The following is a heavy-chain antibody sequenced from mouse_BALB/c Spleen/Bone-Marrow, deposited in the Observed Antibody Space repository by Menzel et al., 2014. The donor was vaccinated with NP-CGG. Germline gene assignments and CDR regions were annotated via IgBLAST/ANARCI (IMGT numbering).Heavy chain of an antibody. CDR1: GFTFSSYG. Sequence: VQLQQSGGGLGQPGGSLKLSCAASGFTFSSYGMSWVRQTPDKRLGLVATINSNGGSTYYPDSVKGRFTISRDNAKNTLYLQMSRLKSEDTDMYYGARDNDYDYDGAWFADWGQGTLVTVSA. CDR3: ARDNDYDYDGAWFAD. D-gene: IGHD2-4*01. V-gene: IGHV5-6-3*01. J-gene: IGHJ3*01. CDR2: INSNGGST.